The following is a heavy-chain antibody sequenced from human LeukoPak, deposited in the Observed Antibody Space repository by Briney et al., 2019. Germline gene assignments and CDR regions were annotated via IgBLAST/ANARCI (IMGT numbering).Heavy chain of an antibody. J-gene: IGHJ4*02. CDR3: ARRGMRYYDSSGYQIDY. CDR1: GGSISSYY. CDR2: IYTSGST. Sequence: SETLSLTCTVSGGSISSYYWSWIRQPAGKGLEWIGRIYTSGSTNYNPSLKNRVTMSVDTSKNQFSLKLSSVTAADTAVYYCARRGMRYYDSSGYQIDYWGQGTLVTVSS. D-gene: IGHD3-22*01. V-gene: IGHV4-4*07.